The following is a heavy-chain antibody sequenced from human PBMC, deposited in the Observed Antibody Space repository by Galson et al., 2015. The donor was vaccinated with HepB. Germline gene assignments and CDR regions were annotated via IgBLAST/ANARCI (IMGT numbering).Heavy chain of an antibody. CDR1: GFTFSSYA. D-gene: IGHD1-26*01. Sequence: SLRLSCAASGFTFSSYAMSWVRQAPGKGLEWVSAISSSGSTIYYADSVKGRFTISRDNAKNSLYLQMNSLRAEDTAVYYCARDSQLPPPIWWGQGTLVTVSS. J-gene: IGHJ4*02. CDR2: ISSSGSTI. CDR3: ARDSQLPPPIW. V-gene: IGHV3-11*01.